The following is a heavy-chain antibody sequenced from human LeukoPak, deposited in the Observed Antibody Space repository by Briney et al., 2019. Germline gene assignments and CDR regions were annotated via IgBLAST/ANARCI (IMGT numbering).Heavy chain of an antibody. CDR3: AGLNSGNYNRGYLDY. V-gene: IGHV3-64*01. D-gene: IGHD1-26*01. Sequence: GGSLRLSCAASGFSFNTYAMHWVRQAPGKGLEYVSSISTNGGSTNYANSVKGRFTISRDNSKNTLYLQMGSLKTEDMAMYYCAGLNSGNYNRGYLDYWGQGTLVTVSS. CDR2: ISTNGGST. J-gene: IGHJ4*02. CDR1: GFSFNTYA.